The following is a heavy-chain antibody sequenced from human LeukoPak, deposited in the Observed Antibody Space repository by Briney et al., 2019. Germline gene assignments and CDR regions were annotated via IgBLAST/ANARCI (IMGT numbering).Heavy chain of an antibody. CDR1: GFTFSDYA. V-gene: IGHV3-23*05. CDR2: FKTKYSQV. J-gene: IGHJ4*02. CDR3: ARSVPDYTRFDY. Sequence: GGSLRLSCVASGFTFSDYAMNWVRQAPGKGLEWVSTFKTKYSQVYYAESVRGRFTISTDNSEKTVYLQMDSLRAEDTALYYCARSVPDYTRFDYWGQGALVTVSS. D-gene: IGHD4-11*01.